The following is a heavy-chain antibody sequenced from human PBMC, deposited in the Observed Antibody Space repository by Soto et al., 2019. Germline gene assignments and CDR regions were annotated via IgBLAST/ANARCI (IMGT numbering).Heavy chain of an antibody. Sequence: PSETLSLTCSVSGGSLNSYWWSWIRQPAGKGLEWIGRVYSSGTTDYNPSLNSRATLSVETSKNQFSLKLSSVTAADTAMYYCARDIGSYAYGEGYWGQGIQVTVSS. CDR3: ARDIGSYAYGEGY. CDR1: GGSLNSYW. CDR2: VYSSGTT. D-gene: IGHD3-10*01. J-gene: IGHJ4*02. V-gene: IGHV4-4*07.